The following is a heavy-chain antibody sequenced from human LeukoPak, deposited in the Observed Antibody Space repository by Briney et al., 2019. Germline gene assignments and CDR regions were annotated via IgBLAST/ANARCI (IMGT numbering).Heavy chain of an antibody. CDR2: IYPGDSDT. V-gene: IGHV5-51*01. Sequence: GESLKISCKGSGSRFTSYWIGWVRQMPGKGLEWMGIIYPGDSDTRYSPSFQGQVTISAHKSITTAYLQWSSLKASDTAMYYCATSTSGYPYYYYYYYMDVWGKGTTVTVSS. CDR1: GSRFTSYW. J-gene: IGHJ6*03. D-gene: IGHD5-12*01. CDR3: ATSTSGYPYYYYYYYMDV.